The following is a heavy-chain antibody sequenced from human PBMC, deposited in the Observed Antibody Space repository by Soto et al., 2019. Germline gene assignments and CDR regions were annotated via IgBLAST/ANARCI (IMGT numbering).Heavy chain of an antibody. V-gene: IGHV4-34*01. D-gene: IGHD2-15*01. J-gene: IGHJ5*02. CDR3: ARGRRGYCSGGSCRMGGWFDP. CDR2: INHSGST. CDR1: GGSFSGYY. Sequence: PSETLSLTCAGYGGSFSGYYWSWIRQPPGKGLEWIGEINHSGSTNYNPSLKSRVTISVDTSKNQFSLKLSSVTAADTAVYYCARGRRGYCSGGSCRMGGWFDPWGQGTLVTVSS.